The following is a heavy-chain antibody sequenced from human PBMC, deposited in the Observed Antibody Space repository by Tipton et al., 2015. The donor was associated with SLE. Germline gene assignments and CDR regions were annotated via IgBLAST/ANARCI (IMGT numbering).Heavy chain of an antibody. Sequence: TLSLTCSVSGVSVSSDEYYWSWIRKPAGKGLEWVGRVYTNGTTDYNPSLKSRVTISVDTSKNQFSLKVTSMTAADTAVYYCARLAVGNWGATSTSDIWGQGTMVTVSS. CDR2: VYTNGTT. J-gene: IGHJ3*02. V-gene: IGHV4-61*02. CDR3: ARLAVGNWGATSTSDI. D-gene: IGHD1-26*01. CDR1: GVSVSSDEYY.